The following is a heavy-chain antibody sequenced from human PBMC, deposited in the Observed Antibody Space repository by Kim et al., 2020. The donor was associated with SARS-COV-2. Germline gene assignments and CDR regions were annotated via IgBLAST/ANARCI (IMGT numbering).Heavy chain of an antibody. D-gene: IGHD6-19*01. CDR1: GFTFGDYA. V-gene: IGHV3-9*01. CDR2: ISWNSGSI. Sequence: GGSLRLSCAASGFTFGDYAMHWVRQAPGKGLEWVSGISWNSGSIGYADSVKGRFTISRDNAKNSLYLQMNSLRAEDTALYYCAKDLLAGRFLYYFDYWGQGTLVTVSS. J-gene: IGHJ4*02. CDR3: AKDLLAGRFLYYFDY.